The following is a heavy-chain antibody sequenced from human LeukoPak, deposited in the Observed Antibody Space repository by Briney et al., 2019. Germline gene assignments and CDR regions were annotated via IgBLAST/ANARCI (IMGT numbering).Heavy chain of an antibody. J-gene: IGHJ3*02. V-gene: IGHV1-2*02. CDR1: GYIFTGYY. D-gene: IGHD5-12*01. Sequence: ASVKVSCKASGYIFTGYYMHWVRQAPGQGLEWMGGVNPSSGGTDYAQKLHGRVTMSSDTSITTGYLELSSLRSDDTGVYYGARGSAYDYRAFDIWGQGTTVTVSS. CDR2: VNPSSGGT. CDR3: ARGSAYDYRAFDI.